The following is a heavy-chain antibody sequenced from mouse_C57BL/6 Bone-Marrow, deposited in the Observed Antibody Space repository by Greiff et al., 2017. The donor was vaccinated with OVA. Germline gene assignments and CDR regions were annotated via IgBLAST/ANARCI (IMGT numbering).Heavy chain of an antibody. CDR1: GYTFTSYW. J-gene: IGHJ3*01. CDR3: ARSDRQRRPSWFAY. V-gene: IGHV1-64*01. D-gene: IGHD3-2*02. CDR2: IHPNSGST. Sequence: QVHVKQPGAELVKPGASVKLSCKASGYTFTSYWMHWVKQRPGQGLEWIGMIHPNSGSTNYNEKFKSKATLTVDKSSSTAYMQLSSLTSEDSAVYYCARSDRQRRPSWFAYWGQGTLVTVSA.